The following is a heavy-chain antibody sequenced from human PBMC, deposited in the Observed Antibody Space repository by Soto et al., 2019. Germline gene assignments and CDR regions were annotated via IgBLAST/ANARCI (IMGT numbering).Heavy chain of an antibody. CDR3: ARVSGSSGGNWFDP. CDR1: GGSISSGGYS. Sequence: PSETLSLTCAVSGGSISSGGYSWSWIRQPPGKGLEWIGYIYHSGSTYYNPSLKSRVTISVDRSKNQFSLKLSSVTAADTALYYCARVSGSSGGNWFDPWGQGTLVTVSS. D-gene: IGHD6-6*01. CDR2: IYHSGST. V-gene: IGHV4-30-2*01. J-gene: IGHJ5*02.